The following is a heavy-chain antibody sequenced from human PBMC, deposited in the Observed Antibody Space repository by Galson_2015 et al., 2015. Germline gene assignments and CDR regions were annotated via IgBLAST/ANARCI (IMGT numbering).Heavy chain of an antibody. Sequence: SLRLSCAASGFTFSGHWMSWVRQAPGKGLEWVANIKQDGSEKDYVDSVKGRFTISRDNAKNSLYLQMNSLRAEDTALYYCARGRRVYDSSGYYYYFDSWGQGTLVIVSS. CDR3: ARGRRVYDSSGYYYYFDS. V-gene: IGHV3-7*01. CDR1: GFTFSGHW. CDR2: IKQDGSEK. D-gene: IGHD3-22*01. J-gene: IGHJ4*02.